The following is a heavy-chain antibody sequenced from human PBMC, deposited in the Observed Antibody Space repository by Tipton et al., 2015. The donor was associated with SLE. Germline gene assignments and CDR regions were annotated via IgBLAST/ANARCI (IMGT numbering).Heavy chain of an antibody. D-gene: IGHD3-3*01. J-gene: IGHJ4*02. V-gene: IGHV4-34*01. Sequence: LRLSCAVYGGSFSGYYWSWIRQPPGKGLEWIGEIKHSGSTNYNPSLKSRVTISVDTSKNQFSLKLSSVTAADTAVYYCASGGGGMTIFGVVPPFDYWGQGTLVTVSS. CDR1: GGSFSGYY. CDR3: ASGGGGMTIFGVVPPFDY. CDR2: IKHSGST.